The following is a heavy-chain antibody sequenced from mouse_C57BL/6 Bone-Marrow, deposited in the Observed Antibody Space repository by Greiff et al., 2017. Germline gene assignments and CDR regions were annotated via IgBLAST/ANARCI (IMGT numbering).Heavy chain of an antibody. V-gene: IGHV1-64*01. CDR1: GYTFTSYW. D-gene: IGHD1-1*01. Sequence: QVQLQQPGAELVKPGASVKLSCKASGYTFTSYWMHWVKQRPGQGLEWIGMIHPNSGSTNYHEKFKSKATLTVDKSSSTAYMQLSSLTSEYSAVYYCARDYGSSYPYAMDYWGQGTSVTVSS. CDR2: IHPNSGST. CDR3: ARDYGSSYPYAMDY. J-gene: IGHJ4*01.